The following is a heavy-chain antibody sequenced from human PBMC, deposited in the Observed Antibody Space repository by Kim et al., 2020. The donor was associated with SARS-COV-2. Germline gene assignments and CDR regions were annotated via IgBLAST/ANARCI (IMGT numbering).Heavy chain of an antibody. D-gene: IGHD5-18*01. CDR3: ASPVATAMAFDY. V-gene: IGHV1-2*02. J-gene: IGHJ4*02. Sequence: TNYAQKFQGRVDMTRDKSISTAYLELSSLRSDDTAVYFCASPVATAMAFDYWGQGTLVTVSS. CDR2: T.